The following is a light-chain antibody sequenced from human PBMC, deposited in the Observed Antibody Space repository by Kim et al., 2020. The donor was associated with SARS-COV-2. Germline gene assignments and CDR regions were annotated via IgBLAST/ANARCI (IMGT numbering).Light chain of an antibody. Sequence: PATLSMSLGERATLSCRASQSVGSNLAWYQQKPGQTPRLLIYGASTRATGIPARFSGSGSGTEFTLTISSLQSEDFAVYYCQHNHFGEGTKLEI. CDR3: QHNH. CDR2: GAS. CDR1: QSVGSN. V-gene: IGKV3-15*01. J-gene: IGKJ4*01.